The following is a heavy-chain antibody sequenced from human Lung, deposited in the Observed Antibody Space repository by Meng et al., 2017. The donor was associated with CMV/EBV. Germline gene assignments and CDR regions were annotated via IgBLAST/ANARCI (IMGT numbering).Heavy chain of an antibody. J-gene: IGHJ5*02. CDR2: ISAYNGNT. CDR3: ARRRIAVAGFDP. D-gene: IGHD6-19*01. Sequence: ASXXVSXKASGYTFTSYGISWVRQAPGQGLEWMGRISAYNGNTNYAQKLQGRVTMTTDTSTSTAYMELRSLRSDDTAVYYCARRRIAVAGFDPLGQGTLVTVSS. CDR1: GYTFTSYG. V-gene: IGHV1-18*01.